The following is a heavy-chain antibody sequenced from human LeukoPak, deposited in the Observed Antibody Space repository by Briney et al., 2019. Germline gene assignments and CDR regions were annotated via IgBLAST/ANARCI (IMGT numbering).Heavy chain of an antibody. CDR2: INPNRGGT. V-gene: IGHV1-2*02. D-gene: IGHD1-1*01. CDR3: ARGRATRRFDY. CDR1: GYTFTGYY. J-gene: IGHJ4*02. Sequence: ASVKVSCKASGYTFTGYYMHWVRQAPGQGLEWMGLINPNRGGTNYAQKFQGRVTMTRDKSISTAYMELSRLRSDDTAVYYCARGRATRRFDYWGQGTLVTVSS.